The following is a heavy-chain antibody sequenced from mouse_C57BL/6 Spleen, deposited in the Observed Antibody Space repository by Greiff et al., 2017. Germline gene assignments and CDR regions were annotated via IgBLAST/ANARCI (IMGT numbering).Heavy chain of an antibody. CDR3: ARHHYGRYAKDY. CDR2: IIPRNGGT. CDR1: GYTFTSYW. J-gene: IGHJ4*01. Sequence: QVQLQQPGPDLVKPGASVKLSCKASGYTFTSYWMHWVKQRPGHGLEWIGNIIPRNGGTNYNEKFKSKATLTVDKASSSDYRQLSSLTSEDSAVDDSARHHYGRYAKDYWGQGTSVTVSS. V-gene: IGHV1-53*01. D-gene: IGHD1-1*02.